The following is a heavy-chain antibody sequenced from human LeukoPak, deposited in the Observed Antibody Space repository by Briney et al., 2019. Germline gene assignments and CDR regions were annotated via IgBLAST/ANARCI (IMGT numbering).Heavy chain of an antibody. V-gene: IGHV4-34*01. CDR3: AREDTAMAYFDY. J-gene: IGHJ4*02. CDR2: INHSGST. Sequence: SETLSLTCDVYGGPFSGYTWDWIRQPPGKGLEWIGEINHSGSTNYNPSLKSRVTISVDTSKNQFSLKLSSVTAADTAVYYCAREDTAMAYFDYWGQGTLVTVSS. D-gene: IGHD5-18*01. CDR1: GGPFSGYT.